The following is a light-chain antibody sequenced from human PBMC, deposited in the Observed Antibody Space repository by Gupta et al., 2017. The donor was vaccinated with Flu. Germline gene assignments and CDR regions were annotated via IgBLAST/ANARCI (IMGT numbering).Light chain of an antibody. CDR3: CSYAGSSTWV. CDR1: SSEVGSYNL. CDR2: DVS. V-gene: IGLV2-23*02. Sequence: SITSSCTGTSSEVGSYNLVSWYQHHPGKAPKVIIYDVSKWPSGVSNRFSGSQSGNTASLTISGLQADDEADYYCCSYAGSSTWVFGGGTKLTVL. J-gene: IGLJ3*02.